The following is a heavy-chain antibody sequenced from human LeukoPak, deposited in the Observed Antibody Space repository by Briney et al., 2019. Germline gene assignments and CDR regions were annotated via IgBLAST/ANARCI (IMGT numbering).Heavy chain of an antibody. CDR1: GFTFSDYS. Sequence: PGGSLRLSCAASGFTFSDYSMNWVRQAPGKGLEWVSAISGSGGSTYYADSVKGRFTISRDNAKNSLYLQMNSLRAEDTAVYYCARAPGLTSEIDYWGQGTLVTVSS. J-gene: IGHJ4*02. V-gene: IGHV3-21*01. D-gene: IGHD2-2*01. CDR2: ISGSGGST. CDR3: ARAPGLTSEIDY.